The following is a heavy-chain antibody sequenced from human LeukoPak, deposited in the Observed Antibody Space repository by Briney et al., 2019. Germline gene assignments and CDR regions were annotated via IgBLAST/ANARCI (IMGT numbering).Heavy chain of an antibody. CDR1: GGSISSSSYY. Sequence: SETLSLTCTVSGGSISSSSYYWGWIRQPPGKELECIGSIYYSGSTYYNPSLKSRVTISVDTSKNQFSLKLSSVTAADTAVYYCARPAPAAGLDYWGQGTLVTVSS. CDR3: ARPAPAAGLDY. D-gene: IGHD6-13*01. J-gene: IGHJ4*02. V-gene: IGHV4-39*01. CDR2: IYYSGST.